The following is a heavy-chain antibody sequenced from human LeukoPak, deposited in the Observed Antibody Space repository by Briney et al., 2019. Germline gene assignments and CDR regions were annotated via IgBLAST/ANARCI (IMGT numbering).Heavy chain of an antibody. Sequence: SVKVSCKASGYTFTSYDINWVRQATGQGLEWMGRIIPIFGTANYAQKFQGRVTITTDESTSTAYMELSSLRSEDTAVYYCARGAYYYDSSGYPRFDYWGQGTLVTVSS. CDR2: IIPIFGTA. CDR1: GYTFTSYD. V-gene: IGHV1-69*05. J-gene: IGHJ4*02. CDR3: ARGAYYYDSSGYPRFDY. D-gene: IGHD3-22*01.